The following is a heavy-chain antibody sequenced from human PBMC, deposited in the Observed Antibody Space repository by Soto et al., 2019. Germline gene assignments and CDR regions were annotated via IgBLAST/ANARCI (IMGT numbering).Heavy chain of an antibody. Sequence: QVQLVESGGGVVQPGRSLRLSCAASGFTFSSYAMHWVRQAPGKGLEWVAVISYDGSNKYYADSVKGRFTISRDNSKNTLYLQMNSLRAEHTAVYYCARDGRVVDTGMDVWGQGTTVTVSS. V-gene: IGHV3-30-3*01. CDR1: GFTFSSYA. CDR2: ISYDGSNK. J-gene: IGHJ6*02. D-gene: IGHD2-21*01. CDR3: ARDGRVVDTGMDV.